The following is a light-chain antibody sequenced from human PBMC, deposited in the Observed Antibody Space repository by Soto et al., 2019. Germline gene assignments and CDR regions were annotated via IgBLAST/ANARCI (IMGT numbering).Light chain of an antibody. CDR3: QHTYSTLWT. CDR1: QSISSY. V-gene: IGKV1-39*01. Sequence: DIQMTQSPSSLSASVGDRVTITCRASQSISSYLNWYQQKPWKAPKLLIYAASSLQSGVPSRFSGSGSGTDFTLTISSLRPEDFATYYCQHTYSTLWTFGQGTKVEIK. CDR2: AAS. J-gene: IGKJ1*01.